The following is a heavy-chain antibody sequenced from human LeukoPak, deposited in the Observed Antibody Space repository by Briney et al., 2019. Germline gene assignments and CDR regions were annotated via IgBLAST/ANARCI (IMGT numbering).Heavy chain of an antibody. D-gene: IGHD3-10*01. CDR3: AIMVRGVIDY. Sequence: ASVKVSCKASGYTFTGYYMHWVRQAPGQGLEWMGWINPNSGGTSYAQKFQGRVTMTRDTSTSTVYMELSSLRSEDTAVYYCAIMVRGVIDYWGQGTLVTVSS. CDR2: INPNSGGT. J-gene: IGHJ4*02. CDR1: GYTFTGYY. V-gene: IGHV1-2*02.